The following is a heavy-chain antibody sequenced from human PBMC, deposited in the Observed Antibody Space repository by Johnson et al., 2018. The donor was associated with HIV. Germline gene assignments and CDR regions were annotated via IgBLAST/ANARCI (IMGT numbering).Heavy chain of an antibody. CDR1: GFTFSSYS. D-gene: IGHD3-9*01. J-gene: IGHJ3*02. CDR3: VRSNGRLAAFDI. CDR2: ISYDGRKK. V-gene: IGHV3-30*04. Sequence: QVQLVESGGGVVQPGRSLRLSCAASGFTFSSYSMHWVRQAPGKGLQWVAHISYDGRKKYYTESLRGRFTISRDNSNNTLYLQMNSLRVEDTAVYYCVRSNGRLAAFDIWGQGTMVTVSS.